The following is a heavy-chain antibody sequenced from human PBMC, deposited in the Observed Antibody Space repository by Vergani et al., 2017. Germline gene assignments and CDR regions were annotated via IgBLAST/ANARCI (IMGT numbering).Heavy chain of an antibody. Sequence: QVQLQESGPGLVKPSKTLSLTCAVSGYSISSTYYWGWIRQPPGKGLEWIGSIYHSGSTYNNPSLKSRVTISVDTSKNQFSLKLSSVTAADTAVYYCARHRGDNDRGGMDVWGQGTTVTVSS. CDR3: ARHRGDNDRGGMDV. V-gene: IGHV4-38-2*01. D-gene: IGHD2-21*02. CDR1: GYSISSTYY. CDR2: IYHSGST. J-gene: IGHJ6*02.